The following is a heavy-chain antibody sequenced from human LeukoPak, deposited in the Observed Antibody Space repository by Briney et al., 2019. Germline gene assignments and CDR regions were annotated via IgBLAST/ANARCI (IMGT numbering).Heavy chain of an antibody. V-gene: IGHV4-59*01. CDR2: INYSGST. Sequence: KPSETLSLTCTASGGSISSYYWSWIRQPPGKGLEWIGYINYSGSTNYNPSLKSRVTMSVDTSKNQFSLKLSSVTAADTAMYYCAREVRQDYVYFDNWGQGSLVTVSS. D-gene: IGHD4-17*01. CDR3: AREVRQDYVYFDN. J-gene: IGHJ4*02. CDR1: GGSISSYY.